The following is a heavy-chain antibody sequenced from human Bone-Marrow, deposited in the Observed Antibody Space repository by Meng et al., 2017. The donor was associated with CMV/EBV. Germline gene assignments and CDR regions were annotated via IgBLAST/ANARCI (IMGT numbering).Heavy chain of an antibody. CDR3: TRLGGDAFAI. CDR2: IRSKANSYAT. V-gene: IGHV3-73*01. Sequence: GGSLRLSCAASGFTFSGSAMHWVRQASGKGLEWVGRIRSKANSYATAYAASVKGRFTISRDDSKNTAYLQMNSLKTEDTAVYYCTRLGGDAFAIWGQGPMVTGSS. CDR1: GFTFSGSA. D-gene: IGHD3-10*01. J-gene: IGHJ3*02.